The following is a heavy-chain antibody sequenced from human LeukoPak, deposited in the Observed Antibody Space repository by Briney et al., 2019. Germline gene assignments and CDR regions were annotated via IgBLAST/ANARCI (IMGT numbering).Heavy chain of an antibody. J-gene: IGHJ4*02. V-gene: IGHV3-30*18. Sequence: PGRSLRLSCAASGFTFSSYGMHWVRQAPGKGLEWVAVISYDGSNKYYADSVKGRFTISRDNSKNTLYLQMNSLRAEDTAVYYCAKEAKYFDWLSLFDYWGQGTLVTVSS. CDR3: AKEAKYFDWLSLFDY. CDR2: ISYDGSNK. D-gene: IGHD3-9*01. CDR1: GFTFSSYG.